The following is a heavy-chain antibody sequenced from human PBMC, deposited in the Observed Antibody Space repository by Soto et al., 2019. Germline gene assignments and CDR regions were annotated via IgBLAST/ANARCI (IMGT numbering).Heavy chain of an antibody. CDR2: TYYRSRWYK. CDR3: ARQDYGMDV. V-gene: IGHV6-1*01. J-gene: IGHJ6*02. Sequence: SQTLSLTCAISVDSVSSNNAAWNLIRQSPSRGLEWLGRTYYRSRWYKDYAVSVKSRITINPDTSKNQFYLQLNSVTPEDTAVYYCARQDYGMDVWGQGTRFTV. CDR1: VDSVSSNNAA.